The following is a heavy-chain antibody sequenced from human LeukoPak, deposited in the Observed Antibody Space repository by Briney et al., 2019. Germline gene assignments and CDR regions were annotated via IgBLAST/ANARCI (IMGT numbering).Heavy chain of an antibody. CDR3: ARDADYDSSGYYSDAFDI. V-gene: IGHV1-18*01. Sequence: GASVKVSCKASGYTFTSYGISWVRQAPGQGLEWMGWISAYNGNTNYAQKLQGRVTMTTDTSTSTAYMELRSLRSDDTAVYYCARDADYDSSGYYSDAFDIWGQGTMVTVSS. CDR2: ISAYNGNT. D-gene: IGHD3-22*01. J-gene: IGHJ3*02. CDR1: GYTFTSYG.